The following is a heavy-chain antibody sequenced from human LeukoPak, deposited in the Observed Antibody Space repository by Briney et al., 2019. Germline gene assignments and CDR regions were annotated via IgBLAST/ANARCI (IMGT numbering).Heavy chain of an antibody. CDR3: ASGPRGGYDSFFDY. CDR1: GFTFSDYY. V-gene: IGHV3-11*04. Sequence: GGSLRLSCAASGFTFSDYYMSWIRQAPGKGLEWVSYISSSGSTIYYADSVKGRFTISRDNAKNSLYLQMNSLRAEDPAVYYCASGPRGGYDSFFDYWGQGTLVTVSS. D-gene: IGHD5-12*01. CDR2: ISSSGSTI. J-gene: IGHJ4*02.